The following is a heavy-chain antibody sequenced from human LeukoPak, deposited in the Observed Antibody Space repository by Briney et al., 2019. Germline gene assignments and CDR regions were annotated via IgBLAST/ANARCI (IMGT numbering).Heavy chain of an antibody. CDR1: GFTFSSYA. Sequence: PGGSLRLSCAASGFTFSSYAMSWVRQAPGKGLERVSAISGSGGSTYYADSVKGRFTISRDNSKNTLYLQMNSLRAEDTAVYYCAKQDCGGDCYGNFDYWGQGTLVTVSS. CDR3: AKQDCGGDCYGNFDY. V-gene: IGHV3-23*01. J-gene: IGHJ4*02. D-gene: IGHD2-21*02. CDR2: ISGSGGST.